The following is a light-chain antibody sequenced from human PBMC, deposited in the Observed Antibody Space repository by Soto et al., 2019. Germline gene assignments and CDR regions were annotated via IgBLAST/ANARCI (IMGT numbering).Light chain of an antibody. J-gene: IGKJ1*01. V-gene: IGKV1-5*01. CDR2: DAS. Sequence: DIQMTQSPSTLSTTVGDRVTITCRASQSLSTGLAWYQQKPGKAPKLLIYDASSLESGVPSRFRGSGSGTEFTLTISSLQPDDVATYYCQQYNSYWTFGQGTKVDIK. CDR3: QQYNSYWT. CDR1: QSLSTG.